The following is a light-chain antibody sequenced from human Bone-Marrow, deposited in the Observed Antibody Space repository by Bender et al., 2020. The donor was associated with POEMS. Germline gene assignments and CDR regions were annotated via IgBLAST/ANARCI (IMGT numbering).Light chain of an antibody. CDR3: CSFAGSNNSV. CDR2: AVS. CDR1: SSDVSNYKY. Sequence: QSALTQPHSVSGSPGQSVTISCTGTSSDVSNYKYVSWYQQHPGKAPKLMIDAVSGRPSGVPDRFSGSKSGNTASLTISGLQAEDEADYYCCSFAGSNNSVFGTGTKVTVL. V-gene: IGLV2-11*01. J-gene: IGLJ1*01.